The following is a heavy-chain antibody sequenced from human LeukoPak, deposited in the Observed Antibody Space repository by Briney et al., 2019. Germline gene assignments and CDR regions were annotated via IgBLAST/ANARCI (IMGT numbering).Heavy chain of an antibody. CDR1: GGSISSYY. J-gene: IGHJ4*02. CDR2: IYYSGST. CDR3: AAGYSSSWYDY. V-gene: IGHV4-59*08. Sequence: SETLSLTCTVSGGSISSYYWSWIRQPPGKGLEWIGYIYYSGSTNYNPSLKGRVTISVDTSKNQFSLKLSSVTAADTAVYYCAAGYSSSWYDYWGQGTLVTVSS. D-gene: IGHD6-13*01.